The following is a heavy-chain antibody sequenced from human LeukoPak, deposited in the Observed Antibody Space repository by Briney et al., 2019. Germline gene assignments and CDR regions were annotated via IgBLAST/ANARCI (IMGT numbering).Heavy chain of an antibody. CDR2: ISADGTT. CDR1: GLTFASYA. CDR3: VACSSASCYGDRFDP. J-gene: IGHJ5*02. Sequence: GGSLRLSCAASGLTFASYAMTWVRLAPGKGLEWVSSISADGTTYYADSVKGRFTISRDNSRDTFFLEMNSLRAEDTALYYCVACSSASCYGDRFDPWDQGTLVTVSS. V-gene: IGHV3-23*01. D-gene: IGHD2-2*01.